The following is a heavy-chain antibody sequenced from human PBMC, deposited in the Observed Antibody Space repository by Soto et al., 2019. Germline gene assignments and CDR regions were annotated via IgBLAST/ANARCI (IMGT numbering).Heavy chain of an antibody. Sequence: QVQLVQSGAEVKKPGASVKVSCKASEYTFTSYAMHWVRQAPGQRLEWMGWINAGNGNTKYSQKFQGRVTITRDTSASTAYMELSGLRSEDTAVYSCARDLGFGLSDYWGQGTLVTVSS. CDR1: EYTFTSYA. V-gene: IGHV1-3*01. J-gene: IGHJ4*02. CDR2: INAGNGNT. CDR3: ARDLGFGLSDY. D-gene: IGHD3-10*01.